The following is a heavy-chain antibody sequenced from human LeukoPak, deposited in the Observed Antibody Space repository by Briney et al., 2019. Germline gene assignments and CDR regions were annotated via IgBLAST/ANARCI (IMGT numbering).Heavy chain of an antibody. CDR2: IKQDESEK. V-gene: IGHV3-7*01. CDR1: GFTFSSYW. D-gene: IGHD6-25*01. CDR3: ARGEARLDFDY. J-gene: IGHJ4*02. Sequence: GGSLRLSCAASGFTFSSYWMTWVRQVPGKGLEWVANIKQDESEKYYVDSVKGRFTISRDNAKSSLYLQMDSLRAEDTAVYYCARGEARLDFDYWGQGTLVTVSS.